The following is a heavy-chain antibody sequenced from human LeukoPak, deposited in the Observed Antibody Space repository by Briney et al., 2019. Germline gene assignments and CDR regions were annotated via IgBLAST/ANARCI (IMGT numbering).Heavy chain of an antibody. CDR2: ISWNSGSI. J-gene: IGHJ5*02. V-gene: IGHV3-9*01. CDR3: GKGRHCSGGSCPPEFDP. CDR1: GFTFDDYA. Sequence: PGRSLRLSCAASGFTFDDYAMHWVRQAPGKGLEWVSGISWNSGSIGYADSVKGRFTISRDNAKNSLYLQMNSLRAEDTALYYCGKGRHCSGGSCPPEFDPWGQGTLVTVSS. D-gene: IGHD2-15*01.